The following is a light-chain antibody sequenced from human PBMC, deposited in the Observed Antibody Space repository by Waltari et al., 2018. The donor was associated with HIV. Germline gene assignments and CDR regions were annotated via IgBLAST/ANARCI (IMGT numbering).Light chain of an antibody. J-gene: IGLJ3*02. CDR2: DNT. Sequence: QYVLTQPPSVSAAPGQKVTISNIRSNYASWYQQLTGAAPNLLIYDNTARHSGIPDRFSGSKSGTSATLGITGLQTGDEADYYCGTWDSSLGGWVFGGGTKLAVL. CDR1: IRSNY. CDR3: GTWDSSLGGWV. V-gene: IGLV1-51*01.